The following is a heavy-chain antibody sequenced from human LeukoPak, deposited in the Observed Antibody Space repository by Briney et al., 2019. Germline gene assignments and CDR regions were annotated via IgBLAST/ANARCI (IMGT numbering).Heavy chain of an antibody. D-gene: IGHD7-27*01. Sequence: PSETLSLTCTVSGGSINSYYWSWIRQPPGKGLEWIGYIYNSGSTDYNPSLKSRVTISVDTSKDQFSLKLSSVTAADTAVYYCARDGSNWGSAYYYMDVWGKGTTVTVSS. V-gene: IGHV4-59*12. CDR3: ARDGSNWGSAYYYMDV. CDR1: GGSINSYY. J-gene: IGHJ6*03. CDR2: IYNSGST.